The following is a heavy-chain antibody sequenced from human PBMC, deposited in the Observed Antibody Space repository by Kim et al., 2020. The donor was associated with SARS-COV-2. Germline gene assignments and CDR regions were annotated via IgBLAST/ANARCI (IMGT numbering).Heavy chain of an antibody. J-gene: IGHJ4*02. CDR2: LYSGGTT. CDR3: ARGGYYDGSVYRYYSDY. CDR1: GFSVSNNY. V-gene: IGHV3-66*01. Sequence: GGSLRLSCAASGFSVSNNYMNWVRQAPGKGLEWVSILYSGGTTYYADSVKVRFTISRDNSKNTLFLQMNSLRAEDTAVYYCARGGYYDGSVYRYYSDYWGQGTLVTVSS. D-gene: IGHD3-22*01.